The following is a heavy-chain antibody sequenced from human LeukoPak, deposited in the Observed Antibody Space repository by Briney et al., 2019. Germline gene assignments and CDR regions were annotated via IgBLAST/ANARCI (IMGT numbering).Heavy chain of an antibody. D-gene: IGHD4-17*01. CDR1: GYTFTSYG. CDR3: ARVSVATDDYGDHYYYYYMDV. Sequence: GASVKVSCKASGYTFTSYGISWVRQAPGQGLEWMGGIIPIFGTANYAQKFQGRVTITADESTSTAYMELSSLRSEDTAVYYCARVSVATDDYGDHYYYYYMDVWGKGTTVTISS. V-gene: IGHV1-69*13. CDR2: IIPIFGTA. J-gene: IGHJ6*03.